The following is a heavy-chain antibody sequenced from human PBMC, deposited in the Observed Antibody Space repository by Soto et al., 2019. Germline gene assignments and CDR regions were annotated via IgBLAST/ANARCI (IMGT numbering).Heavy chain of an antibody. Sequence: EVQLVESGGGLVKPGGSLRLSCVVSGFTFTNAWMTWVRQAPGKRLEWVGRIKSKTNGGTTDYAAYVQGRFTISRDDSKDTLYLQMDSLKTEDTAVYYCATPANYGLGSYRLDYWGQGTLLTVSS. CDR1: GFTFTNAW. J-gene: IGHJ4*02. V-gene: IGHV3-15*01. CDR3: ATPANYGLGSYRLDY. CDR2: IKSKTNGGTT. D-gene: IGHD3-10*01.